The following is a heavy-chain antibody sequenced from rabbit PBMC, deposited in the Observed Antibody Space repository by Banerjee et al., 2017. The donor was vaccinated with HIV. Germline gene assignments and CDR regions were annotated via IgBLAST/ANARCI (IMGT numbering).Heavy chain of an antibody. CDR3: ARGFYSYGYAGYVDGTYYFDL. J-gene: IGHJ4*01. CDR2: IYPDYGST. CDR1: GIDFSSYG. V-gene: IGHV1S47*01. Sequence: QEQLVESGGGLVTLGGSLKLSCKASGIDFSSYGISWVRQAPGKGLEWIAYIYPDYGSTDYASWVNGRFTISLDNAQNTVDLQMNSLTVVDRATYFCARGFYSYGYAGYVDGTYYFDLWGPGTLVTVS. D-gene: IGHD6-1*01.